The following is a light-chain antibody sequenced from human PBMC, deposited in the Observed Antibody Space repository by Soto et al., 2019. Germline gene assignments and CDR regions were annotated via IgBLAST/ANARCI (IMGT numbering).Light chain of an antibody. Sequence: QSVLPQTPSVSGTPGQTVTMSCSGSSSNIRRGHVYWYQQLPGAAPKLLMYSHNIRPSGVPDRFSASTSGTSATLVISGLRSEDEADYHCATWDDDVNGVVFGGGTKLTVL. J-gene: IGLJ2*01. V-gene: IGLV1-47*02. CDR2: SHN. CDR1: SSNIRRGH. CDR3: ATWDDDVNGVV.